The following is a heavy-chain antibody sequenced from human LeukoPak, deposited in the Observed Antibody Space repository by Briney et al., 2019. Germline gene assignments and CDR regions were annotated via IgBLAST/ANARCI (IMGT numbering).Heavy chain of an antibody. CDR1: GFTFSSYW. J-gene: IGHJ3*02. D-gene: IGHD1-26*01. V-gene: IGHV3-74*01. CDR2: INSDGSST. CDR3: ARVGGSNALDI. Sequence: QTGGSLRLSCAASGFTFSSYWVHWVRQAPGKGLVWVSPINSDGSSTSYADSVKGRFTISRDNAKNTLSLQMNSLRAEDTAVYYCARVGGSNALDIWGQGTMVIVSS.